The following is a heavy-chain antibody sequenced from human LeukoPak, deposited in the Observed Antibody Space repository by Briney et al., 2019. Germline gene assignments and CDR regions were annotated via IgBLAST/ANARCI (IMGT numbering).Heavy chain of an antibody. V-gene: IGHV3-11*01. CDR2: ISRGGTSI. CDR1: GFTFSDYY. D-gene: IGHD6-19*01. J-gene: IGHJ4*02. Sequence: GGSLRLSCAASGFTFSDYYMSWIRQAPGKGLQWISYISRGGTSIYYADSVKGRFSISRDNAKNSLYLQMNSLRAEDTAVYYCAKRSAESSGYFDYWGQGTLVTVSS. CDR3: AKRSAESSGYFDY.